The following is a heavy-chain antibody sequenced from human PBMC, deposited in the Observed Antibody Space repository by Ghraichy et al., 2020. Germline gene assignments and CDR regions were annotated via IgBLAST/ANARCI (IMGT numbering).Heavy chain of an antibody. CDR2: TRNKAYSYTT. J-gene: IGHJ1*01. Sequence: GESLNISCAASGFTFSDYYMDWVRQAPGKGLEWVGRTRNKAYSYTTEYAASVKGRFTISRDDSKNSLYLQMNSLKTEDTAVYYCARDTVDGGGYQYFHHWGQGTLVTVSS. CDR3: ARDTVDGGGYQYFHH. V-gene: IGHV3-72*01. D-gene: IGHD3-22*01. CDR1: GFTFSDYY.